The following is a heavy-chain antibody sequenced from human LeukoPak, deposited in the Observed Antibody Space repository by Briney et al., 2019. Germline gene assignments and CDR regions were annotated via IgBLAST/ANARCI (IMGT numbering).Heavy chain of an antibody. CDR3: ARGRTGASGHYFDY. CDR1: GGSISSSSYY. V-gene: IGHV4-39*01. Sequence: PSETLSLTCTVSGGSISSSSYYWGWIRQPPGKGLEWIGSINYSGRTYYNVSLKSRVTISVDTSKNQFSLKLSSVTAADTAVYYCARGRTGASGHYFDYWGQGTLVTVSS. J-gene: IGHJ4*02. D-gene: IGHD7-27*01. CDR2: INYSGRT.